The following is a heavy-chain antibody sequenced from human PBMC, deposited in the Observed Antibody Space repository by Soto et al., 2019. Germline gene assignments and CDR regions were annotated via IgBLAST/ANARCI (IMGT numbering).Heavy chain of an antibody. D-gene: IGHD5-18*01. Sequence: GGSLRLSCGASGFTFSDDYMSWIRQAPGKGLEWVSYISSSGGTIYYADSVKGRFTISRDNAKNSLFLQMNSLRADDTAVYYCARASSPRDPWLDYWGQGTLGTVSS. CDR3: ARASSPRDPWLDY. V-gene: IGHV3-11*01. CDR2: ISSSGGTI. CDR1: GFTFSDDY. J-gene: IGHJ4*02.